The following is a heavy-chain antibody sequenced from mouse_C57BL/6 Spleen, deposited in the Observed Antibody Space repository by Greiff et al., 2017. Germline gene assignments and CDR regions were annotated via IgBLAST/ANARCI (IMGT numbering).Heavy chain of an antibody. CDR1: GYSITSGYY. D-gene: IGHD1-1*01. V-gene: IGHV3-6*01. Sequence: EVHLVESGPGLVKPSQSLSLTCSVTGYSITSGYYWNWIRQFPGNKLEWMGYISYDGSNNYNPSLKNRISITRDTSKNQFFLKLNSVTTEDTATYYCAITTVEEGFDYWGQGTTLTVSS. CDR3: AITTVEEGFDY. J-gene: IGHJ2*01. CDR2: ISYDGSN.